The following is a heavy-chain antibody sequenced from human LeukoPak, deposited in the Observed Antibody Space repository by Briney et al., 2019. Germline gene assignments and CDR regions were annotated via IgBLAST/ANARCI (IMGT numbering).Heavy chain of an antibody. V-gene: IGHV4-31*03. CDR1: GGSISSGGYY. J-gene: IGHJ3*02. D-gene: IGHD4-17*01. CDR3: ARDFGDSYPTAFDI. CDR2: IYYSGST. Sequence: PSETLSLTCTVSGGSISSGGYYWSWIRQHPGKGLEWIGYIYYSGSTYYNPSLKSRVTISVDTSKNQFSLKLSSVTAADTAVYYCARDFGDSYPTAFDIWDQGTMVTVSS.